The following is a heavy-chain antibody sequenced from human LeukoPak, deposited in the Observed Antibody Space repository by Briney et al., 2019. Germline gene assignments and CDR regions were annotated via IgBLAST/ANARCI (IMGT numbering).Heavy chain of an antibody. V-gene: IGHV1-69*04. CDR2: IIPILGIT. J-gene: IGHJ4*02. CDR3: ARTSDTAMVSGFDY. CDR1: GGTFSSYA. Sequence: SVKVSCKASGGTFSSYAISWVRQAPGQGLEWMGRIIPILGITNYAQKFQGRVTITADKSTSTAYMELSSLRSEDTAVYYCARTSDTAMVSGFDYWGQGTLVTVSS. D-gene: IGHD5-18*01.